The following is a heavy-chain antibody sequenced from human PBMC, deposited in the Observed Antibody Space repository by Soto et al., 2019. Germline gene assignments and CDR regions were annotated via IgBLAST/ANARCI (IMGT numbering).Heavy chain of an antibody. CDR2: IYYSGST. CDR3: ARRGYCSAGSCYPFDY. Sequence: ASETLSLTCTVSGGSISSYYWSWIRQPPGKGLEWIGYIYYSGSTNYNPSLKSRVTISVDTSKNQFSLKLSSVTAADTAVYYCARRGYCSAGSCYPFDYWGQGTLVTVSS. CDR1: GGSISSYY. D-gene: IGHD2-15*01. V-gene: IGHV4-59*01. J-gene: IGHJ4*02.